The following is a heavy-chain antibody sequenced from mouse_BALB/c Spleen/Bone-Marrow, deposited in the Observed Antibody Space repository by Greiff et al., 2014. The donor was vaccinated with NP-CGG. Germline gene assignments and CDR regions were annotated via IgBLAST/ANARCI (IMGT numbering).Heavy chain of an antibody. D-gene: IGHD3-1*01. V-gene: IGHV1-5*01. Sequence: EVQLQQSGTVLARPGAAVKMSCKASGYTFPNYWMHWVKQRPGQGLEWIGTIYPGNSDTTYNQKFKGKATLTAVTSTSTAYMELSSLTNEDSAVYYCTTLARNKFDYWGQGTTLTVSS. CDR2: IYPGNSDT. CDR1: GYTFPNYW. CDR3: TTLARNKFDY. J-gene: IGHJ2*01.